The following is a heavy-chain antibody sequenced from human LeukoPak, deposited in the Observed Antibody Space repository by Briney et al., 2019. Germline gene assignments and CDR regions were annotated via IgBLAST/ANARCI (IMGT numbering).Heavy chain of an antibody. CDR1: GASISSTSDF. CDR2: IYYSGTT. CDR3: ARDRVEEWPSHFDY. D-gene: IGHD3-3*01. J-gene: IGHJ4*02. V-gene: IGHV4-39*07. Sequence: SETLSLTCTVSGASISSTSDFCGWIRQPPGKGLEWVGSIYYSGTTYSNPSLKSRVTISADTSKNQFSLKLRSVTAADTAVYYCARDRVEEWPSHFDYWGQGTLVTVSS.